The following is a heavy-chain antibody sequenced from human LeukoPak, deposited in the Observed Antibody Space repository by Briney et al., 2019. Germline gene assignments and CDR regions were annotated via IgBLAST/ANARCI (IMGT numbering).Heavy chain of an antibody. CDR2: IEQDGSEK. J-gene: IGHJ5*02. Sequence: GGSLRLSCAASGFTFSSYWMSWVRQAPGKGLEWVANIEQDGSEKYYVDSVKGRFTISRDNAKNSLYLQMNSLRAEDTAVYYCARVENSYGINWFDPWGQGTLVTVSS. V-gene: IGHV3-7*01. D-gene: IGHD5-18*01. CDR3: ARVENSYGINWFDP. CDR1: GFTFSSYW.